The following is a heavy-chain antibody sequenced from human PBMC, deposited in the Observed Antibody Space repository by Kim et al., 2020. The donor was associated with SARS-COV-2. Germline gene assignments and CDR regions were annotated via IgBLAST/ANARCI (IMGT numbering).Heavy chain of an antibody. CDR2: ISYDGSRK. Sequence: GGSLRLSCAASGFTFSSYAIHWVRQAPGKGLEWVALISYDGSRKFYADSVKGRFTISRDNSKNTVSLQMNSLRVEDTAVYHCAKRRPMGYGDFYYYALDVWGQGTTVTVSS. CDR3: AKRRPMGYGDFYYYALDV. CDR1: GFTFSSYA. D-gene: IGHD4-17*01. J-gene: IGHJ6*02. V-gene: IGHV3-30*04.